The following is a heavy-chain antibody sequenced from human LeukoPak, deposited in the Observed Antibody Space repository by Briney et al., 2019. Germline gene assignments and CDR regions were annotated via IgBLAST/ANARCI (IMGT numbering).Heavy chain of an antibody. CDR3: ARDEFGELLDY. CDR1: GLTFSDYY. Sequence: GGSLRLSCAAPGLTFSDYYMSWIRQAPGKGLEWVSYISSSGSTIYYADSVKGRFTISRDNAKNSLYLQMNSLRAEDTAVYYCARDEFGELLDYWGQGTLVTVSS. CDR2: ISSSGSTI. D-gene: IGHD3-10*01. J-gene: IGHJ4*02. V-gene: IGHV3-11*01.